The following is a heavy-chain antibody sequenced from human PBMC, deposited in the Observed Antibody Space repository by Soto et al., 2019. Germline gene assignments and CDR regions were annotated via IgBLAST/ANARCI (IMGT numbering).Heavy chain of an antibody. D-gene: IGHD3-10*01. CDR3: ARGNSDSSGEEMGYYFDY. CDR1: GGSISSGGYY. V-gene: IGHV4-31*03. J-gene: IGHJ4*02. CDR2: IYYSGST. Sequence: QVQLQESGPGLVKPSQTLSLTCTVSGGSISSGGYYWSWIRQHPGKGLEWIGYIYYSGSTYYNPSLKSRVTIEVETSKRQFSLKLSSVTAADSAVYYCARGNSDSSGEEMGYYFDYWGLGAPVTVSS.